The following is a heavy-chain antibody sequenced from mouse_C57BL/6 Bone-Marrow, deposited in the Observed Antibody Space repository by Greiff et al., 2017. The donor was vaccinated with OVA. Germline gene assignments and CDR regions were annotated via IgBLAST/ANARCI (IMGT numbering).Heavy chain of an antibody. CDR2: IHPNSGST. V-gene: IGHV1-64*01. D-gene: IGHD3-2*02. Sequence: QVQLKQPGAELVKPGASVKLSCKASGYTFTSYWMHWVKQRPGQGLEWIGMIHPNSGSTNYNEKFKSKATLTVDKSSSTAYMQLSSLTSEDSAVYYCAIRQLRLRFAYWGQGTLVTVSA. CDR1: GYTFTSYW. J-gene: IGHJ3*01. CDR3: AIRQLRLRFAY.